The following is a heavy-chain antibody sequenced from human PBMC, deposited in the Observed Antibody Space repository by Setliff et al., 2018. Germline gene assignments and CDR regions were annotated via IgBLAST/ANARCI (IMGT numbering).Heavy chain of an antibody. V-gene: IGHV3-33*08. CDR1: GFTFSTYA. CDR2: IFYDGSEK. D-gene: IGHD1-26*01. Sequence: QAGGSLRLSCAASGFTFSTYAMHWVRQAPGKGLEWVGYIFYDGSEKYYADSVKGRFTISRDNSKNTVYLEMNNLRADDTAVYYCAGDPPRSDWRLDSWGQGTLVTVSS. J-gene: IGHJ4*02. CDR3: AGDPPRSDWRLDS.